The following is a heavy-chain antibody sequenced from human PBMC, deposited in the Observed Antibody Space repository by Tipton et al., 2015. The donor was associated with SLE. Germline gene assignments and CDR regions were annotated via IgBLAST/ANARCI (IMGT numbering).Heavy chain of an antibody. J-gene: IGHJ4*02. CDR3: ARGLLRVKGGFDY. D-gene: IGHD2-21*02. CDR2: IYYSGST. V-gene: IGHV4-61*01. CDR1: GGSISSGSHY. Sequence: TLSLTCTVSGGSISSGSHYWSWIRQPPGKGLEWIGYIYYSGSTNYNPSLKSRVTISVDTSKNQFSLKLSSVTAADTAVYYCARGLLRVKGGFDYWGQGTLVTVSS.